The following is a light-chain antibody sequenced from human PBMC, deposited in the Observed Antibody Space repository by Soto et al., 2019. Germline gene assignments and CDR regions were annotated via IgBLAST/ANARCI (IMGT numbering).Light chain of an antibody. CDR1: SSDVGHYNY. J-gene: IGLJ1*01. CDR3: CSYAGSYVYV. V-gene: IGLV2-11*01. CDR2: DVN. Sequence: QAVVTQPRSVSGSPGQSVTISCTGTSSDVGHYNYVSWYQQHPGKAPKVMIYDVNKRPSGVPDRFSGSKSGNTASLTISGLQADDEAYYYCCSYAGSYVYVLGTGTKVTVL.